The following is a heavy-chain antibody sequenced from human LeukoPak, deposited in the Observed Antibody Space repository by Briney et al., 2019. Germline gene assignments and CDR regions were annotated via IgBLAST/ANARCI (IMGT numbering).Heavy chain of an antibody. CDR2: ISSSSSYI. Sequence: GGSLRLSCAASGFTFSSYSMNWVRQAPGKGLEWVSSISSSSSYIYYADSVKGRFTISRDNSKNTLYLQMNSLRAEDTAVYYCAKDLMEWELLRNYYYYGMDVWGQGTTVTVSS. D-gene: IGHD1-26*01. CDR1: GFTFSSYS. CDR3: AKDLMEWELLRNYYYYGMDV. V-gene: IGHV3-21*01. J-gene: IGHJ6*02.